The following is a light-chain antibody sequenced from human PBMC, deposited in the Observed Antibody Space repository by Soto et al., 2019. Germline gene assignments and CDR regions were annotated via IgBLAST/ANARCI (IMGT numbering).Light chain of an antibody. J-gene: IGKJ1*01. CDR1: QSVSSSY. Sequence: EIVLTQSPGTLSLSPGERATLSCRASQSVSSSYLAWYQQKPGQAPRLLIYGASGRATGIPDRFSGSGSGTDFTLIISRLEPEDFAVYFCQQFGRSPWTFGQGTKVDIK. V-gene: IGKV3-20*01. CDR2: GAS. CDR3: QQFGRSPWT.